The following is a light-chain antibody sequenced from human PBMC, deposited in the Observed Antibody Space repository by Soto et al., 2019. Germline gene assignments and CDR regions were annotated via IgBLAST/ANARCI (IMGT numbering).Light chain of an antibody. Sequence: EIVLTQSPGTLSLTPGERATLSCRASQSVSSYLAWYQQKPGQPPRLIIYGASTRATGIPARFSGSGSGTEFTLTINSLQSEDFAVYYCQQDNNWPPLTFGGGTKADIK. CDR3: QQDNNWPPLT. V-gene: IGKV3-15*01. J-gene: IGKJ4*01. CDR2: GAS. CDR1: QSVSSY.